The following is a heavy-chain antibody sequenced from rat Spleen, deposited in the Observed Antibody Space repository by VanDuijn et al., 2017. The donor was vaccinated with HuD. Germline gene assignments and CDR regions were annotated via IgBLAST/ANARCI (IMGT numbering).Heavy chain of an antibody. J-gene: IGHJ2*01. V-gene: IGHV5-25*01. CDR2: ISTGGGNT. CDR3: ARGLYSSYIYGVMDA. CDR1: GLSFSNYD. Sequence: EVQLVESGGGLVQPGRSMKLSCAASGLSFSNYDMAWVRQAPTKGLEWVASISTGGGNTYYRDSVKGRFTISRDNAKNTLYLQMDSLRSEDTATYYCARGLYSSYIYGVMDAWGQGVMVTVSS. D-gene: IGHD1-2*01.